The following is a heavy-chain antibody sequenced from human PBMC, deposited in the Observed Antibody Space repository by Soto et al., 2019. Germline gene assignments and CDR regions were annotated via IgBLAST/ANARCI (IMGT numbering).Heavy chain of an antibody. V-gene: IGHV3-23*01. CDR1: GFTFSDYY. CDR3: AKRVVVDHFDC. CDR2: ISGSGGST. J-gene: IGHJ4*02. Sequence: GGSLRLSCAASGFTFSDYYMSWIRQAPGKGLEWVSAISGSGGSTYYADSVKGRFTISRDNSKNTLYLQMNSLRAEDTAVYYCAKRVVVDHFDCWGQGTLVTVSS. D-gene: IGHD2-15*01.